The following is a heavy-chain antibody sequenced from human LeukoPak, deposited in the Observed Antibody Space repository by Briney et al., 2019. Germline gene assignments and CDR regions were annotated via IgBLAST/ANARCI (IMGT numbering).Heavy chain of an antibody. CDR2: LKQDGSEK. V-gene: IGHV3-7*01. CDR3: AKDHDYGEYLAGFDY. J-gene: IGHJ4*02. CDR1: GFTFSSYW. D-gene: IGHD4-17*01. Sequence: QPGGSLRLSCAASGFTFSSYWMSWVGQVQGKGLNGLATLKQDGSEKYYVDSVKGRFTISRDNAKNSLYLQMNSLRAEDTAVYYCAKDHDYGEYLAGFDYWGQGTLVTVSS.